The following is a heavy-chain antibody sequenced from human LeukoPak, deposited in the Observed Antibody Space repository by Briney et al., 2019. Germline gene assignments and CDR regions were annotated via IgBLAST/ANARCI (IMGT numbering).Heavy chain of an antibody. CDR3: ARARPEGGFTLRPNWFDP. J-gene: IGHJ5*02. V-gene: IGHV1-8*03. CDR1: GYTFTSYD. CDR2: MNPNSGNT. Sequence: ASVKVSCKASGYTFTSYDINWVRQAPGQGLEWMGWMNPNSGNTGYAQKFQGRVTITRDTSISTAYMELSSLRSEDTAVYYCARARPEGGFTLRPNWFDPWGQGTLVTVSS.